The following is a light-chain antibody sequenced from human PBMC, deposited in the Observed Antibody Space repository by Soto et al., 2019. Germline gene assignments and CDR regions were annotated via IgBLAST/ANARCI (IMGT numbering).Light chain of an antibody. CDR3: QQYASSPWT. Sequence: EFVLTQSPGTLSLSPGERATLSCRASQSVSGSYLAWYQQKPGQAPRLLIYGASSRATGIPDRFSGSGSGTDFTLTISRLEPEDFAVYYCQQYASSPWTFGQGTKVEIK. J-gene: IGKJ1*01. CDR1: QSVSGSY. V-gene: IGKV3-20*01. CDR2: GAS.